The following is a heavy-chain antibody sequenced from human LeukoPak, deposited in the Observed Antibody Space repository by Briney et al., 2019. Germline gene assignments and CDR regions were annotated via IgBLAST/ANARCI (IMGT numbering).Heavy chain of an antibody. CDR1: GYTFTSYY. D-gene: IGHD2-21*02. CDR2: VNPSGGST. V-gene: IGHV1-46*01. J-gene: IGHJ1*01. CDR3: ARERYCGGDCYSPLNFQH. Sequence: GASVKVSCKASGYTFTSYYMHWVRQAPGQGLEWMGIVNPSGGSTSYAQNFQGRVTMTRDTSTSTVYMELSSLRSEDTAVYYCARERYCGGDCYSPLNFQHWGQGTLVTVSS.